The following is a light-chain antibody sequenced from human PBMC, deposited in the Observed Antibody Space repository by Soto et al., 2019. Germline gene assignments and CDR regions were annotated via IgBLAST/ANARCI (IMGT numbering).Light chain of an antibody. J-gene: IGKJ4*01. CDR1: ESISTW. CDR3: QHYNSWLT. CDR2: KAS. Sequence: DIQMTQSPSTLAASVGDRVTISCRASESISTWLAWYQQKPGKAPKLLIYKASSLESGVPSRFSGSGSGTEFTLTISSLQPDDFGTYYCQHYNSWLTFGGGTKVEIK. V-gene: IGKV1-5*03.